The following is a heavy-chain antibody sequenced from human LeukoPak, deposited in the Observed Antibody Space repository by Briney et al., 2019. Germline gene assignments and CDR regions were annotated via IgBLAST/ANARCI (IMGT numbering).Heavy chain of an antibody. Sequence: PGGSLRLSCAASGFTFSSYGMHWARQAPGKGLEWVAFIRYDGSNKYYADSVKGRFTISRDNSKNTLYLQMNSLRAEDTAVYYCAKARYYGSGSFLFDPWGQGTLVTVSS. V-gene: IGHV3-30*02. J-gene: IGHJ5*02. CDR2: IRYDGSNK. D-gene: IGHD3-10*01. CDR1: GFTFSSYG. CDR3: AKARYYGSGSFLFDP.